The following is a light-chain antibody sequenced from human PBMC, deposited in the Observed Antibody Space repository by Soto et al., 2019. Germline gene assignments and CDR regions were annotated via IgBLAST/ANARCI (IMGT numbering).Light chain of an antibody. CDR3: QSFDSSLSGSV. V-gene: IGLV1-40*01. CDR1: SSNIGAGYD. CDR2: GNN. J-gene: IGLJ7*01. Sequence: QAVVTQPPSVSGAPGQRVTISCTGSSSNIGAGYDVHWYQQLPGTAPKLLIYGNNNRPSGVPDRFSGSKSDTSASLAITGLQAEDEADYYCQSFDSSLSGSVFGGGTQLTVL.